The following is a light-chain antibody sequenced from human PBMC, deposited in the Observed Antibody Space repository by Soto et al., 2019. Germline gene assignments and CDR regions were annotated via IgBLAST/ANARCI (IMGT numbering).Light chain of an antibody. V-gene: IGKV3-20*01. CDR3: HQFASTPRT. J-gene: IGKJ1*01. CDR1: QSVDRNY. Sequence: EIVLTQSPGTLSLSPGESATLSCRASQSVDRNYLAWYQQKPDQAPRLLIYGASSRATGIPPRFSGSGSGTEFVLTISGLEPEDFAVYYCHQFASTPRTFGQGTKVESK. CDR2: GAS.